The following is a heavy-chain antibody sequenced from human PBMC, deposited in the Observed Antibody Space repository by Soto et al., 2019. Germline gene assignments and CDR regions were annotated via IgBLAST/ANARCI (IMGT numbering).Heavy chain of an antibody. D-gene: IGHD2-15*01. CDR1: GFTFSSYA. J-gene: IGHJ3*02. CDR2: ISGSGGST. V-gene: IGHV3-23*01. Sequence: EVQLLESGGGLVQPGGSLRLSCAASGFTFSSYAMSWVRQAPGKGLEWVSVISGSGGSTYYADSVKGRFTISRDNSKQTLYLQMNSLKAEDTAVYYCAKDRYYCRGGSCYVDAFDIWGQGTMVTVAS. CDR3: AKDRYYCRGGSCYVDAFDI.